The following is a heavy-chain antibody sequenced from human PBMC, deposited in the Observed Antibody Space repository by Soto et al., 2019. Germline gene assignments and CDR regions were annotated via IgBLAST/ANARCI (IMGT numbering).Heavy chain of an antibody. CDR3: ARGRYCLTGRCFPNWFDS. V-gene: IGHV4-30-4*01. Sequence: SETLSLTCSVSGDSISNLDYFWAWIRQPPGQALEYIGYIYKSATTYYNPSFESRVAISVDTSRSQFSLNVTSVTAADTAVYFCARGRYCLTGRCFPNWFDSWGQGALVTVSS. J-gene: IGHJ5*01. CDR1: GDSISNLDYF. D-gene: IGHD7-27*01. CDR2: IYKSATT.